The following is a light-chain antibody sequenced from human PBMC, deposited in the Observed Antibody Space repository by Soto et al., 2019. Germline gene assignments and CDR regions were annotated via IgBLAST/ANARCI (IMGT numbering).Light chain of an antibody. CDR2: KAS. CDR3: LRYNNYRT. J-gene: IGKJ1*01. CDR1: QSISNY. Sequence: DIQMTQSPSTLSASVGDRVTITCRASQSISNYLAWYQQKPGKAPNLLIYKASSLETGVPSRFSGSGSGTEFALTISSLQPDGFATYYWLRYNNYRTFGQGTKVEIK. V-gene: IGKV1-5*03.